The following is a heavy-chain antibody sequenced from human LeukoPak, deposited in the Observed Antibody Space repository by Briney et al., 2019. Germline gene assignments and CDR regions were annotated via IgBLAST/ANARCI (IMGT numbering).Heavy chain of an antibody. Sequence: GKSLRLSCAASGFTFSSYGMHWVRQAPGKGLEWVAIISYDGSNKYYTDSVKGRLTISRDNSKNTLYLQMNSLRAEDTAVYYCAREGPRGNSQFDYWGQGTLVTVSS. CDR3: AREGPRGNSQFDY. CDR1: GFTFSSYG. CDR2: ISYDGSNK. D-gene: IGHD2/OR15-2a*01. V-gene: IGHV3-30*03. J-gene: IGHJ4*02.